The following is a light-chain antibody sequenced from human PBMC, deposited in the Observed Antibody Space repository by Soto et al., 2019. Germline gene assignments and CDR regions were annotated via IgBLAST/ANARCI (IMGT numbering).Light chain of an antibody. Sequence: EIEVTKSPGTLSLSKGERATISCRTSQSVSSYLAWFQQKPGQVPRLLIYGASTRQSGIPARFSGSGSGTEFALTISSLQSEDSAVYYCLQFKMAPFTFGGGTKVDI. CDR3: LQFKMAPFT. CDR1: QSVSSY. J-gene: IGKJ4*02. CDR2: GAS. V-gene: IGKV3-15*01.